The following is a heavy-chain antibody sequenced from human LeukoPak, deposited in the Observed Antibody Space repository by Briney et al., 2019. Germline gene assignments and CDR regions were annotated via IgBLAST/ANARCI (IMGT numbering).Heavy chain of an antibody. D-gene: IGHD6-25*01. CDR3: AKDRPAASFDY. CDR1: GFTFSSYA. CDR2: ISYDGSNK. V-gene: IGHV3-30-3*01. Sequence: GGSLRLSCAASGFTFSSYAMHWVRQAPGKGLEWVAVISYDGSNKYYADSVKGRFTISRDNSKNTLYLQMNSLRAEDTAVYYCAKDRPAASFDYWGQGTLITVSS. J-gene: IGHJ4*02.